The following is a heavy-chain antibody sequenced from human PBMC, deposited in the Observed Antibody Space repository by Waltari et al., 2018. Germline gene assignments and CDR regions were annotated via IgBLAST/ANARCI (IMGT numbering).Heavy chain of an antibody. J-gene: IGHJ6*03. V-gene: IGHV3-30*02. CDR1: GLTFSASG. CDR2: IRYDGSNK. D-gene: IGHD1-1*01. Sequence: QVQLVESGGGVVQPGGSLRLSCTASGLTFSASGMHWVRQAPGKGLGWVAFIRYDGSNKYYSDSVKGRFTISRDNSKNTLFLQMNSLRVEDTSVYYCATKDGIGDYYYMDVWGKGATVTISS. CDR3: ATKDGIGDYYYMDV.